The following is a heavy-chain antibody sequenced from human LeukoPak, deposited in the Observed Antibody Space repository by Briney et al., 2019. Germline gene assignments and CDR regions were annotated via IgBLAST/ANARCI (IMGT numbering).Heavy chain of an antibody. CDR1: GFTFSSYE. Sequence: PGGSLRLSCAASGFTFSSYEMNWVRQAPGKGLEWVSYISSSGSTIYYADSVKGRFTISRDNAKNSLYLQMNSLRAEDTAVYYCARGKMVRGTQGYFDYWGQGTLVTVSS. CDR3: ARGKMVRGTQGYFDY. V-gene: IGHV3-48*03. J-gene: IGHJ4*02. D-gene: IGHD3-10*01. CDR2: ISSSGSTI.